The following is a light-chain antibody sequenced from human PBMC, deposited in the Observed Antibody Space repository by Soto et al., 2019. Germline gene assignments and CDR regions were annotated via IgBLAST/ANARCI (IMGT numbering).Light chain of an antibody. CDR1: SSNIGSNY. CDR2: DNF. CDR3: GTWESSRNWV. J-gene: IGLJ3*02. Sequence: QSVLTQSPSVSAAPGQTVTISCSGTSSNIGSNYVSWYQLLPETAPKLLLYDNFKRPSGIPDRFSGSKSGTSATLVITGLQTGDEADYYCGTWESSRNWVFGGGTKLTVL. V-gene: IGLV1-51*01.